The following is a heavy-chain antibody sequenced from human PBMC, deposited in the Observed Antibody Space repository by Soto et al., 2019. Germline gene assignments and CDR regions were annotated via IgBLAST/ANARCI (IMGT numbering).Heavy chain of an antibody. CDR1: GGSFSGYY. V-gene: IGHV4-34*01. CDR2: INHSGST. J-gene: IGHJ3*02. D-gene: IGHD6-13*01. CDR3: ARVRSSSHDAFDI. Sequence: QVQLQQWGAGLLKPSETLSLTCAVYGGSFSGYYWSWIRQPPGKGLEWIGEINHSGSTNYNPSLKSRVTISVDTSKNQFSLKLSSVTAADTAVYYCARVRSSSHDAFDIWGQGTMVTVSS.